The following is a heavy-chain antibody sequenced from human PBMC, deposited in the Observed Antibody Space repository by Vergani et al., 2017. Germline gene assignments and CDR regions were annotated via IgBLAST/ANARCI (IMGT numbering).Heavy chain of an antibody. CDR3: VRDFHSRGPFDV. V-gene: IGHV4-38-2*02. CDR2: VFHCGTL. D-gene: IGHD3/OR15-3a*01. J-gene: IGHJ4*02. CDR1: GVSITGGNY. Sequence: QVQLQESGPGLLRPSETLSLTCRVSGVSITGGNYWGWVRQSPVSGLEWLGSVFHCGTLYYNPSLQSRVTISIDANNHFSLKLTSVTAADTAVYYCVRDFHSRGPFDVWGQGSLVTVAS.